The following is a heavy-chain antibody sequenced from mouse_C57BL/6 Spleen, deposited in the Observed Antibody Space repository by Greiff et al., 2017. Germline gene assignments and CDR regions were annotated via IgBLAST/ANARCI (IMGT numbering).Heavy chain of an antibody. CDR3: ASNYRY. V-gene: IGHV1-69*01. D-gene: IGHD2-1*01. CDR1: GYTFTSYW. Sequence: VQLQQPGAELVMPGASVKLSCKASGYTFTSYWMHWVKQRPGQGLEWIGEIDPSDSYTNYNQKFKGKSTLTVDKSSSTAYMQLSSLTSEDSAVYYCASNYRYWGQGTTLTVSS. J-gene: IGHJ2*01. CDR2: IDPSDSYT.